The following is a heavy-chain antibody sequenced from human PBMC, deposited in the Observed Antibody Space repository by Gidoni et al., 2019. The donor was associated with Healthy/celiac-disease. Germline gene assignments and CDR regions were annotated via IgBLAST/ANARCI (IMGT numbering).Heavy chain of an antibody. V-gene: IGHV3-13*01. CDR2: IGTAGDT. CDR3: ARARHYYYYGMDV. D-gene: IGHD6-6*01. CDR1: GFTFSSYD. Sequence: EVQLVESGGGLVQPGGSLRLSCAASGFTFSSYDMQWVRQATGKGLEWVSAIGTAGDTYYPGSVKGRFTISKENAKNSLYLQMNSLRAGDTAVYYCARARHYYYYGMDVWGQGTTVTASS. J-gene: IGHJ6*02.